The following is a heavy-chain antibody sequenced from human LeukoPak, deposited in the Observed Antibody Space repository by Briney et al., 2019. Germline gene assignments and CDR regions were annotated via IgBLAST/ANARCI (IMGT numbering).Heavy chain of an antibody. D-gene: IGHD6-13*01. J-gene: IGHJ4*02. CDR1: GFTFSSYA. CDR2: ISYDGSNK. V-gene: IGHV3-30-3*01. CDR3: AREGAAAGTFDY. Sequence: GGSLRLSCAASGFTFSSYAMHWVRQAPGKGLEWVAVISYDGSNKYYADSVKGRFTISRDNSKNTLYLQMNSLRAEDTAVYYCAREGAAAGTFDYSGQGTLVTVSS.